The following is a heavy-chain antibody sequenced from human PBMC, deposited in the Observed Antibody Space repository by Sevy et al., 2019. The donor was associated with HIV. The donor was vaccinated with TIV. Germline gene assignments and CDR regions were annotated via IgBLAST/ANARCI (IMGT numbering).Heavy chain of an antibody. Sequence: GGSLRLSCAASGFTFSSYAMSWVRQAPGKGLEWVSAISGSGGSTYYADSVKGRFTISRDNSKNTLYLQMNSLRAEDTAVYYCAKVLPRCSSTICPKSAYYYYYYGMDVWGQGTTVTVSS. D-gene: IGHD2-2*01. CDR3: AKVLPRCSSTICPKSAYYYYYYGMDV. CDR2: ISGSGGST. J-gene: IGHJ6*02. CDR1: GFTFSSYA. V-gene: IGHV3-23*01.